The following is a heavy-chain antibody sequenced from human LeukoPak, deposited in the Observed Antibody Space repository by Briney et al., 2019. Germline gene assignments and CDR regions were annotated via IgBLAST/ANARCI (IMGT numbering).Heavy chain of an antibody. J-gene: IGHJ4*02. CDR2: ITGGADTT. Sequence: PGGSLRLSCAASGFTFSNYAMSWVRQAPGKGLEWVSTITGGADTTYYADSVKGRFTISRDHSKNTLYLHMNSLRAEDTAVYYCAKIGPRGRSMITFGGVDDHWGQGTLVTVSS. V-gene: IGHV3-23*01. CDR1: GFTFSNYA. CDR3: AKIGPRGRSMITFGGVDDH. D-gene: IGHD3-16*01.